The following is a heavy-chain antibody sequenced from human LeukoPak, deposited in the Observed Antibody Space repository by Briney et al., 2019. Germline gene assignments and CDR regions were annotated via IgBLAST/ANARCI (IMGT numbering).Heavy chain of an antibody. CDR1: GYSISSGYY. CDR3: AREIVGATREDY. J-gene: IGHJ4*02. D-gene: IGHD1-26*01. V-gene: IGHV4-38-2*02. Sequence: SETLSLTCTVSGYSISSGYYWGWIRQPPGKGLEWIGSIYHSGSTYYNPSLKSRVTISVDTSKNQFSLKLSSVTAADTAVYYCAREIVGATREDYWGQGTLVTVSS. CDR2: IYHSGST.